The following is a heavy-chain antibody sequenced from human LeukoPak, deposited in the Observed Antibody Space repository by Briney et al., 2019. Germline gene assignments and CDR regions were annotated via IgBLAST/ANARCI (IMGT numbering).Heavy chain of an antibody. D-gene: IGHD3-22*01. CDR2: IYTSGST. V-gene: IGHV4-4*07. CDR1: GGSISSYY. J-gene: IGHJ4*02. Sequence: PSETLSLTCTVSGGSISSYYWSWIRQPAGKGLEWIGRIYTSGSTNYNPSLKSRVTMSIDTSKNQFSLKLSSVTAADAAVYYCASTPTWTMMVVDPYYFDYWGQGTLVTVSS. CDR3: ASTPTWTMMVVDPYYFDY.